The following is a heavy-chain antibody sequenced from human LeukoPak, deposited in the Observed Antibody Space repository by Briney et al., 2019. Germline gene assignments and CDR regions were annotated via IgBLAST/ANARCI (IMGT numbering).Heavy chain of an antibody. V-gene: IGHV1-69*01. J-gene: IGHJ4*02. CDR2: IIPIFGTA. D-gene: IGHD3-9*01. Sequence: ASVKVSCKASGGTFSSCAISWVRQAPGQGLEWMGGIIPIFGTANYAQKFQGRVTITADESTSTAYMELSSLRSEDTAVYYCAREATLRYFDWSYWGQGTLVTVSS. CDR3: AREATLRYFDWSY. CDR1: GGTFSSCA.